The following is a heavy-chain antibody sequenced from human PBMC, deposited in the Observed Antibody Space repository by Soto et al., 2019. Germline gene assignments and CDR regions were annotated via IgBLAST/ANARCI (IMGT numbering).Heavy chain of an antibody. CDR1: GYTFAVYY. V-gene: IGHV1-18*04. CDR2: INPYNGDT. J-gene: IGHJ4*02. D-gene: IGHD6-19*01. Sequence: ASVKVCCKASGYTFAVYYMHWVRQAPGQGLEWMGWINPYNGDTNYAQKLQGRVTMTTDTSTSTAYMELRSLRSDDTAVYYCARDLWGDSSGWYTGAWWGQGTLVTVSS. CDR3: ARDLWGDSSGWYTGAW.